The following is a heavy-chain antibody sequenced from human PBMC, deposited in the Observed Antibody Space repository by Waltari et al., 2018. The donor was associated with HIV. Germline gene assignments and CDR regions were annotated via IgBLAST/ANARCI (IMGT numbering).Heavy chain of an antibody. V-gene: IGHV3-48*01. D-gene: IGHD6-6*01. CDR1: GFTFSSYS. J-gene: IGHJ2*01. Sequence: EVQLVESGGGLVQPGGSLRLSCAASGFTFSSYSMNWVRQAPEKGLEWVSYISSSSSTTYSADSVKGRFTISRDNAKNSLYLQMNSLRAEDTAVYYCARSKYSSSSGFDLWGRGTLVTVSS. CDR3: ARSKYSSSSGFDL. CDR2: ISSSSSTT.